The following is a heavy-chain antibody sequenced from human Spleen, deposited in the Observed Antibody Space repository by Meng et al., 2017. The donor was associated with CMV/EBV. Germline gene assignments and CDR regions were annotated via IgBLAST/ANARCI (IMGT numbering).Heavy chain of an antibody. D-gene: IGHD2-2*01. CDR1: GGTFSSYA. J-gene: IGHJ5*02. CDR3: ARRVWTVVPAAKPNWFDP. Sequence: SVKVSCKASGGTFSSYAISWVRQAPGQGLEWMGGIIPIFGTANYAQKFQGRVTITTDESTSTAYMELNSLRVEDTAVYYRARRVWTVVPAAKPNWFDPWGQGTLVTVSS. V-gene: IGHV1-69*05. CDR2: IIPIFGTA.